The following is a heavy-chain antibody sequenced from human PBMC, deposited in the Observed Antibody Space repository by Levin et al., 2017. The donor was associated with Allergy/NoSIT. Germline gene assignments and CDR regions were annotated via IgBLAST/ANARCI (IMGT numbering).Heavy chain of an antibody. CDR1: GFSLSGYW. J-gene: IGHJ4*02. CDR2: ITFSSLSP. V-gene: IGHV3-74*03. D-gene: IGHD5-12*01. CDR3: LRGNRGYGNFDC. Sequence: LSLTCVASGFSLSGYWMHWVRQAPGKGRVWVSRITFSSLSPPSAASFTGRFTISRDNAKNTLYLQMNSLGAEDRAVYYCLRGNRGYGNFDCWGQGTVVTVSS.